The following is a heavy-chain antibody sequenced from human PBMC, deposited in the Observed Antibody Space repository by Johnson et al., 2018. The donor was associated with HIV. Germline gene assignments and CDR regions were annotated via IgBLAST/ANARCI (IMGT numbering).Heavy chain of an antibody. CDR3: AKDLSDYGRIDAFDI. V-gene: IGHV3-23*04. Sequence: VQLVESGGGVVRPGGSLRLSCAASGFTFDDYAMHWVRQAPGKGLEWVSAISGSGGSTYYADSVKGRFTISRDNSKNTLYLQMNSLRAEDTAVYYCAKDLSDYGRIDAFDIWGQGTMVIVSS. CDR1: GFTFDDYA. CDR2: ISGSGGST. D-gene: IGHD4-17*01. J-gene: IGHJ3*02.